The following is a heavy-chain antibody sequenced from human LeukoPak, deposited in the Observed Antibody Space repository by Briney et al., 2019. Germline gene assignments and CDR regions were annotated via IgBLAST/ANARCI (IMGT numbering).Heavy chain of an antibody. J-gene: IGHJ4*02. CDR3: AKGDSSGWLMYFDY. CDR1: GFTFDDYA. CDR2: ISWNSGSI. D-gene: IGHD6-19*01. Sequence: GGSLRLSCAASGFTFDDYAMHWVRQAPGKGPEWVSGISWNSGSIGYADSVKGRFTISRDNAKNSLYLQMNSLRAEDMALYYCAKGDSSGWLMYFDYWGQGTLVTVSS. V-gene: IGHV3-9*03.